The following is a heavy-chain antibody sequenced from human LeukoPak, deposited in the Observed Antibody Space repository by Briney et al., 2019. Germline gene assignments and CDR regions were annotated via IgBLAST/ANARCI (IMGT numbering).Heavy chain of an antibody. Sequence: SETLSLTCTVSGDSMNNHYWNWIRQPPGKGLEWIGYIYYSGSTNYNPSLKSRVTISVDTSKNQFTLKLSSVTAADTALYYCARGRYGWLPFDFWGQGTLVTVSS. D-gene: IGHD3-16*01. CDR1: GDSMNNHY. CDR3: ARGRYGWLPFDF. V-gene: IGHV4-59*11. CDR2: IYYSGST. J-gene: IGHJ4*02.